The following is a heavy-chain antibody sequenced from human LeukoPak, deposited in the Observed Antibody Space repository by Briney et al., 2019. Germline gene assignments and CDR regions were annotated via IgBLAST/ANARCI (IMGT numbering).Heavy chain of an antibody. CDR1: GFTFSSYA. J-gene: IGHJ4*02. CDR2: ISYDGSNK. Sequence: HGGSLRLSCAASGFTFSSYAMHWVRQAPGKGLEWVAVISYDGSNKYYADSVKGRFTISRDNSKNTLYLQMNSLRAEDTAVYYCAALRYYGSASWGQGTLVTVSS. D-gene: IGHD3-10*01. V-gene: IGHV3-30-3*01. CDR3: AALRYYGSAS.